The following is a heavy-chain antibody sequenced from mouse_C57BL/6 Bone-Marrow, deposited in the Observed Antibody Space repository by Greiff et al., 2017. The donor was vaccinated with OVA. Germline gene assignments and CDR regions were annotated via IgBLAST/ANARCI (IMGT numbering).Heavy chain of an antibody. Sequence: VQLLQSGAELVRPGSSVKLSCTASGFTFTSYCMDWVKQRPGQGLEWIGNIYPSDSETHYNQKFKDKATLTVDKYASTAYMQLSSLTSEDSAVYYCATDFWGRGTTLTVSA. V-gene: IGHV1-61*01. J-gene: IGHJ2*01. CDR2: IYPSDSET. CDR3: ATDF. CDR1: GFTFTSYC.